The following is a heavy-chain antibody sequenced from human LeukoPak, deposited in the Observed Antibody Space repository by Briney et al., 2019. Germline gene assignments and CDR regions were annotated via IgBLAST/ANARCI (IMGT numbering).Heavy chain of an antibody. J-gene: IGHJ3*02. Sequence: ASVKVSCKASGGTFSSYAISWVRQAPGQGLEWMGWISAYNGNTNYAQKLQGRVTMTTDTSTSTAYMELRSLRSDDTAVYYCARDKIAAAGTDDAFDIWGQGTMVTVSS. CDR2: ISAYNGNT. CDR1: GGTFSSYA. V-gene: IGHV1-18*01. CDR3: ARDKIAAAGTDDAFDI. D-gene: IGHD6-13*01.